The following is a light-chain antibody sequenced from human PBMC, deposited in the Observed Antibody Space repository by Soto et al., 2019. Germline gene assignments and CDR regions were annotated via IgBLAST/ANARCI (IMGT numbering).Light chain of an antibody. V-gene: IGKV1-5*01. CDR3: QKYDDVPWT. CDR1: QSISSW. CDR2: DAS. Sequence: DIQMTQSPSTLSASVGDRVTITCRASQSISSWLAWYQQKPGKAPKLLIYDASSLESGVPSRFSGSGSGTEFTLTISSRQPEDVATYYCQKYDDVPWTFGQGTKVEIK. J-gene: IGKJ1*01.